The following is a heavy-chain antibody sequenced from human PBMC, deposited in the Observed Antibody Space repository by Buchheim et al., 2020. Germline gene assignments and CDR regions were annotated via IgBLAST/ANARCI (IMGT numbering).Heavy chain of an antibody. CDR3: AKAGTVSSNYGLNWFDP. CDR1: GFTFTSYA. Sequence: EVQLLESGGGLVQPGGSLRLSCAASGFTFTSYAMTWVRQAPGKGPEWVSSTSGSGGRTFYADSVKGRFTISIDSSKNTLYLQMNNVRAEDTAIYYCAKAGTVSSNYGLNWFDPWGQGTL. J-gene: IGHJ5*02. D-gene: IGHD4-11*01. CDR2: TSGSGGRT. V-gene: IGHV3-23*01.